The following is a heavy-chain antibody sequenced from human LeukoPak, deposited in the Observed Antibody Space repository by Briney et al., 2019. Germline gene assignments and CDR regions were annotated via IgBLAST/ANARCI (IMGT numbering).Heavy chain of an antibody. CDR3: ARAVRKVRGVLYYFDY. Sequence: GASVKVSCKASGYTFTGYYMHWVRQAPGQGLEWMGWINPNSGGTNYAQKFQGRVTMTRDTSISTAYMELSSLRSEDTAVYYCARAVRKVRGVLYYFDYWGQGTLVTVSS. CDR2: INPNSGGT. J-gene: IGHJ4*02. D-gene: IGHD3-10*01. V-gene: IGHV1-2*02. CDR1: GYTFTGYY.